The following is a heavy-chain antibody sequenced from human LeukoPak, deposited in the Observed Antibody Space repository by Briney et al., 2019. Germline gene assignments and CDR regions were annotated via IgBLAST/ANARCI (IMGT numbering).Heavy chain of an antibody. CDR1: GFTFSSYA. V-gene: IGHV3-30*04. J-gene: IGHJ4*02. CDR3: AKGIYRGRFDY. Sequence: GRSLRLSCAASGFTFSSYAMHWVRQAPGKGLEWVAVISYDGSNKYYADSVKGRFTISRDNSKNTLYLQMNSLRAEDTAVYYCAKGIYRGRFDYWGQGTLVTVSS. CDR2: ISYDGSNK. D-gene: IGHD2-21*01.